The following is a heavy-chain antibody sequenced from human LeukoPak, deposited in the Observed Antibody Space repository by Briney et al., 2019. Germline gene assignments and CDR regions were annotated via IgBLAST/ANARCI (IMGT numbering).Heavy chain of an antibody. V-gene: IGHV3-74*01. Sequence: PGGSLRLSCAASGFTFSSYWMNWVRQAPGKGLVWVSRINRDGSSTSYADSVKGRFTISRDNSKNTLYLQMNSLRAEDTAVYYCASNVDIVATSKFLPYYYYMDVWGKGTTVTISS. CDR1: GFTFSSYW. J-gene: IGHJ6*03. D-gene: IGHD5-12*01. CDR3: ASNVDIVATSKFLPYYYYMDV. CDR2: INRDGSST.